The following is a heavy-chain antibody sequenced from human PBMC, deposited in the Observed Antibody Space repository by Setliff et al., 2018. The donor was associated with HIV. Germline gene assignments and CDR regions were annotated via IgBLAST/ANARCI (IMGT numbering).Heavy chain of an antibody. CDR3: ARLFYGGSDAFDI. Sequence: SETLSLTCTVSGGSISSHYWSWIRQPPGKGLEWIGYIYYSGNTNYNPSLKSRVTISVDTSKNQFSLKLTSVTAADTAVYYCARLFYGGSDAFDIWGQGTMVTV. D-gene: IGHD3-16*01. V-gene: IGHV4-59*11. CDR2: IYYSGNT. J-gene: IGHJ3*02. CDR1: GGSISSHY.